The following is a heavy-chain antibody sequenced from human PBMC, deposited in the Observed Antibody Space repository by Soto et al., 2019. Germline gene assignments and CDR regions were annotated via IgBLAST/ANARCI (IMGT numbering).Heavy chain of an antibody. Sequence: EVQLLESGGGLVQPGGSLRLSCAASGFTFSSYAMSWVRQAPGKGLEWVSTISGSGGSTYYADSVKGRFTISRDNSKNKLYLTVNSLRAEDTAVYYCAKCSPRYSSGLKAYYFDYWGQGTLVTVSS. V-gene: IGHV3-23*01. CDR2: ISGSGGST. CDR1: GFTFSSYA. D-gene: IGHD6-19*01. J-gene: IGHJ4*02. CDR3: AKCSPRYSSGLKAYYFDY.